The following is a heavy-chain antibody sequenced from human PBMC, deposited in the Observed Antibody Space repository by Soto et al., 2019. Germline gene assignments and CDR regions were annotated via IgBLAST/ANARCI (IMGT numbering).Heavy chain of an antibody. D-gene: IGHD1-1*01. Sequence: SETLSLTCTVSDASISGFYWSWIRKSAGKGLEWIGRIYATGTTDYNPSLKSRVMMSVDTSKKQFSLKLRSVTAADTAVYYCVRDGTKTLRDWFDPWGQGISVTVSS. J-gene: IGHJ5*02. V-gene: IGHV4-4*07. CDR1: DASISGFY. CDR3: VRDGTKTLRDWFDP. CDR2: IYATGTT.